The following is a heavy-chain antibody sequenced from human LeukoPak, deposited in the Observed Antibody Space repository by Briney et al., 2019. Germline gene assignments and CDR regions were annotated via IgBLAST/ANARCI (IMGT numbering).Heavy chain of an antibody. V-gene: IGHV3-33*01. CDR3: ARDNCGGGCAIGFFDY. CDR1: GFTFSSYG. J-gene: IGHJ4*02. CDR2: IWYDGSNK. D-gene: IGHD2-21*02. Sequence: GGSLRLSCAASGFTFSSYGMHWVRQAPGKGLEGGAVIWYDGSNKYYADSVKGRFTISRDNSKNTLYLQMNSLRAEDTAVYYCARDNCGGGCAIGFFDYWGQGTLVTVSS.